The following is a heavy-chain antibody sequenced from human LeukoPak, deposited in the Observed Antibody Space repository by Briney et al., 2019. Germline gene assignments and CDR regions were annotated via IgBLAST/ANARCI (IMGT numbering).Heavy chain of an antibody. CDR1: GYSFTSYW. D-gene: IGHD1-1*01. V-gene: IGHV5-10-1*01. J-gene: IGHJ4*02. Sequence: SGESLKISCRGSGYSFTSYWISWVCQMPGKGLEWMGRIDPSDSYTNYSPSFQGHVTISADKSISTAYLQWSSLKASDTAMYYCARHLKVSDNPGEDYWGQGTLVTVSS. CDR3: ARHLKVSDNPGEDY. CDR2: IDPSDSYT.